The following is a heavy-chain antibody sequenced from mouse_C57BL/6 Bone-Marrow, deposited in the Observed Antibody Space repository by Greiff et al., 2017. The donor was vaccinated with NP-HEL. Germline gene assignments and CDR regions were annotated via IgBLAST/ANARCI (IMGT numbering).Heavy chain of an antibody. V-gene: IGHV14-4*01. CDR3: TRGLRVSLFAY. CDR2: IDPENGDT. J-gene: IGHJ3*01. CDR1: GFNIKDDY. D-gene: IGHD2-4*01. Sequence: EVKLVESGAELVRPGASVKLSCTASGFNIKDDYMHWVKQRPEQGLEWIGWIDPENGDTEYASKFQGKATITADTSSNTAYLQLSSLTSEDTAVYYCTRGLRVSLFAYWGQGTLVTVSA.